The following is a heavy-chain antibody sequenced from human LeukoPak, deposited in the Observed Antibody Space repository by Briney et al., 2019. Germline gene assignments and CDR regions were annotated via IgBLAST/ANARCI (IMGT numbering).Heavy chain of an antibody. CDR2: TRNKAESYKT. Sequence: PGGSLRLSCAASGFSFSNHYINWVRQTPGKGLEWVGRTRNKAESYKTEYAASVKGRFTISRDDSKKSLFLHMNSLKTEDTAVYYCARESLIFQVVARSYMDVWGKGTTVTVSS. J-gene: IGHJ6*03. CDR1: GFSFSNHY. D-gene: IGHD3/OR15-3a*01. V-gene: IGHV3-72*01. CDR3: ARESLIFQVVARSYMDV.